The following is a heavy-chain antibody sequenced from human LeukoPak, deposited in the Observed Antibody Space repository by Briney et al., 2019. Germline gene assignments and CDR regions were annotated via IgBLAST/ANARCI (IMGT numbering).Heavy chain of an antibody. J-gene: IGHJ4*02. CDR2: ISVSGGST. Sequence: GGSLRLSCAASGFTFSNYAMSWVRQAPGKGLEWVSTISVSGGSTDYADSVRGRFTISRDDFKNTLSLQMNSLRAGDTAVYYCAKDRTRQAYWGQGTLVTVSS. V-gene: IGHV3-23*01. CDR3: AKDRTRQAY. D-gene: IGHD3-3*01. CDR1: GFTFSNYA.